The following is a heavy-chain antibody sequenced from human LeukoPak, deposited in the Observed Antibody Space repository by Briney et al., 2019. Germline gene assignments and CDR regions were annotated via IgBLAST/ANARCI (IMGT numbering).Heavy chain of an antibody. CDR3: ARDKVAAASPFDY. CDR1: GYTYTSYY. Sequence: ASVKVSRKASGYTYTSYYMHWVRQAPGQGLEWMGIINPSGGSTSYAQNFQGRVTMTRDTSTSTVYMELSSLRSEETAVYYCARDKVAAASPFDYWGQGTLVTVSS. V-gene: IGHV1-46*01. J-gene: IGHJ4*02. D-gene: IGHD2-15*01. CDR2: INPSGGST.